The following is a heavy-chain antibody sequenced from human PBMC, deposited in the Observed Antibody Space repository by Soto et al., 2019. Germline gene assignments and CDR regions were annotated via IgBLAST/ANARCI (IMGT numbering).Heavy chain of an antibody. D-gene: IGHD2-21*01. Sequence: PGGSLRLSCAASGFAVSTIVMTWVRQAPGKGLEWVSSIHGSDGRTWYADSVKGRFTISRDNSKDTLFLQLDSLRGDDSAIYYCAKIVRRTDMFFESWGPAPLLTVSS. V-gene: IGHV3-23*01. J-gene: IGHJ4*02. CDR2: IHGSDGRT. CDR3: AKIVRRTDMFFES. CDR1: GFAVSTIV.